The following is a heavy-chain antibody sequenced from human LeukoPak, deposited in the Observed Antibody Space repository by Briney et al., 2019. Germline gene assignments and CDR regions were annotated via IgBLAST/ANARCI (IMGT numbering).Heavy chain of an antibody. V-gene: IGHV3-23*01. CDR3: ARDRNYPRDQFDY. CDR2: ISGSGKSNSP. J-gene: IGHJ4*02. Sequence: GALRLSCVASGFTFDSYAMSWVRQAPGKGLEWVSAISGSGKSNSPWYADSVRGRFTISRDNSKNTVYLQMQNLRAEDTAVYFCARDRNYPRDQFDYWGQGTLVTVSS. CDR1: GFTFDSYA. D-gene: IGHD4-11*01.